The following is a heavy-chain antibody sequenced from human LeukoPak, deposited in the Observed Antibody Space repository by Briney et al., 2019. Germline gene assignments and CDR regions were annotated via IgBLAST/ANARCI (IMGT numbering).Heavy chain of an antibody. CDR3: AKISGECPWNYFDY. CDR2: ISGSGAST. CDR1: GFTFSSYA. V-gene: IGHV3-23*01. Sequence: GWSLRLSCAASGFTFSSYAMSGVREAPGKGLDWVSAISGSGASTYYADSVKGRFTISRDNCKNTVYRQMNSLRAEDTAVYYCAKISGECPWNYFDYWGQGTRVTASS. J-gene: IGHJ4*02. D-gene: IGHD7-27*01.